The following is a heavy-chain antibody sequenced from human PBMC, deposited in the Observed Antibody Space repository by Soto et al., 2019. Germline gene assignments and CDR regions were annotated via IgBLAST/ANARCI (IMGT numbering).Heavy chain of an antibody. CDR2: MNANSGNT. CDR1: GYTFTSYD. V-gene: IGHV1-8*01. CDR3: AREISYGLDV. J-gene: IGHJ6*02. Sequence: QVQLVQSGAEVKKPGASVKVSCKASGYTFTSYDINWVRQATGQGLEWMGWMNANSGNTGYAQKYQGRVTMTRKTSITTAYMELSSLRAEDTAVYYCAREISYGLDVWGQGTTVTVSS.